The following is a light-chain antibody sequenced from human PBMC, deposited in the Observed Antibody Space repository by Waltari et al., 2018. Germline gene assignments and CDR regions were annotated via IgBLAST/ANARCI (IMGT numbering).Light chain of an antibody. V-gene: IGLV1-40*01. CDR1: SSHIGPGYD. J-gene: IGLJ1*01. CDR3: QSYDSSLSGFYV. CDR2: GNS. Sequence: QSVLTQPPSVSGAPGQRVTISCTGSSSHIGPGYDVPWYQPLPGTAPKLLIYGNSNRPSGVPDRFSGSKSGTSASLAITGLQAEDEADYYCQSYDSSLSGFYVFGTGTKVTVL.